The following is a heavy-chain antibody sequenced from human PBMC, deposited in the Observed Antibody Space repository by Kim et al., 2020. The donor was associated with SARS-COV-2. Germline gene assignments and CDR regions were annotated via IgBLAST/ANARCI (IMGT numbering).Heavy chain of an antibody. V-gene: IGHV4-34*01. D-gene: IGHD6-19*01. J-gene: IGHJ4*02. CDR2: INHSGST. CDR3: ARGRSSGWYGGGYFDY. CDR1: GGSFSGYY. Sequence: SETLSLTCAVYGGSFSGYYWSWIRQPPGKGLEWIGEINHSGSTNYNPSRKSRVTISVDTSKNQFSLKLSSVTAADTAVYYCARGRSSGWYGGGYFDYWGQGTLVTVSS.